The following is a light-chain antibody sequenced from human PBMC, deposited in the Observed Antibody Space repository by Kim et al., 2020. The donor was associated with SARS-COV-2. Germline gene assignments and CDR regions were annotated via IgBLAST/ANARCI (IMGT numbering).Light chain of an antibody. V-gene: IGLV7-43*01. J-gene: IGLJ3*02. CDR2: STH. Sequence: PGGTVTLTCASSTGAVTSDSYPNWFQQKPGQAPRPLIHSTHNKRSWTPARFSGSLLGGRAALTLSAVQPEDEAEYSCVLHYSAGQVFGGGTQLTVL. CDR1: TGAVTSDSY. CDR3: VLHYSAGQV.